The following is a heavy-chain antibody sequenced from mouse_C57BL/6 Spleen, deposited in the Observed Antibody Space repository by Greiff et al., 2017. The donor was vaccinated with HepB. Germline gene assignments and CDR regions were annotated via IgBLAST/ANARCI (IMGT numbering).Heavy chain of an antibody. J-gene: IGHJ2*01. V-gene: IGHV1-39*01. D-gene: IGHD2-3*01. Sequence: EVQLKESGPELVKPGASVKISCKASGYSFTDYNMNWVKQSNGKSLEWIGVINPNYGTTSYNQKFKGKATLTVDQSSSTAYMQLNSLTSEDSAVYYCARGGPYDGYYGFDYWGQGTTLTVSS. CDR3: ARGGPYDGYYGFDY. CDR2: INPNYGTT. CDR1: GYSFTDYN.